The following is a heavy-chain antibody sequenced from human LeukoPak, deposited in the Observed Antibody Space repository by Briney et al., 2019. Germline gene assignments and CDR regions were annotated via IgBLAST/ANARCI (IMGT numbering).Heavy chain of an antibody. V-gene: IGHV3-49*04. D-gene: IGHD3-3*01. CDR1: GFTFGDYA. Sequence: GGSLRLSCTASGFTFGDYAMSWVRQAPGKGLEWVGFIRSKAYGGTTEYAASVKGRFTISRDDSKSIAYLQMNSLKTEDTAVYYCTRDCGPFGVVLEHFDYWGQGTLVTVSS. J-gene: IGHJ4*02. CDR2: IRSKAYGGTT. CDR3: TRDCGPFGVVLEHFDY.